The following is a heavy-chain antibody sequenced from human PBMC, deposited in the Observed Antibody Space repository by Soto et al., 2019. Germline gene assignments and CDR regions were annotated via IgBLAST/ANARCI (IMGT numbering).Heavy chain of an antibody. D-gene: IGHD1-1*01. CDR1: GFTFSSYG. CDR3: ARTDSTTYYYYYGMDV. J-gene: IGHJ6*02. Sequence: QVQLVESGGGVVQPGRSLRLSCAASGFTFSSYGMHWVRQAPGKGLEWVAVIWYDGSNKYYADSVKDRFTISRDNSKNTLYLQMNSLRAEDTAVYYCARTDSTTYYYYYGMDVWGQGTTVTVSS. V-gene: IGHV3-33*01. CDR2: IWYDGSNK.